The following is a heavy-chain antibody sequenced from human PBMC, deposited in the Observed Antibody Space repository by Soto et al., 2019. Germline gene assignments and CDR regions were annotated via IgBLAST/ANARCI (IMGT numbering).Heavy chain of an antibody. CDR1: GYTFTSYG. J-gene: IGHJ6*02. D-gene: IGHD3-3*01. Sequence: ASVKVSCKASGYTFTSYGISWVRQAPGQGLEWMGWISAYNGNTNYAQKLQGRVTMTTDTSTSTAYMELRSLRSDDTAVYYCARDTYYDFWSGYYSYYGMDVWGQGNPGHRLL. CDR3: ARDTYYDFWSGYYSYYGMDV. CDR2: ISAYNGNT. V-gene: IGHV1-18*01.